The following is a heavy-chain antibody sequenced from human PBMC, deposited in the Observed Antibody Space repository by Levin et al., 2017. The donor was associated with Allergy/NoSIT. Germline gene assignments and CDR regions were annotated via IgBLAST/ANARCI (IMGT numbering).Heavy chain of an antibody. CDR2: IYYIGST. Sequence: SETLSLTCTVSGGSISGGGYHWTWIRQHPEKGLEWIGYIYYIGSTFYNPSLKSRLMISVDTSKNQFSLHVSAVTAADTAVCYCAREDGSTLGFWGQGALVTV. V-gene: IGHV4-31*03. CDR3: AREDGSTLGF. CDR1: GGSISGGGYH. J-gene: IGHJ4*02. D-gene: IGHD2-2*03.